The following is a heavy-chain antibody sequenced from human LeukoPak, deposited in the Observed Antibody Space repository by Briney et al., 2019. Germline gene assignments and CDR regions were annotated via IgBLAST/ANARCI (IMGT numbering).Heavy chain of an antibody. CDR1: GGTFGGYT. CDR3: ARGTEQWLSSFGS. D-gene: IGHD6-19*01. Sequence: ASVTVSCKASGGTFGGYTINWLRQAPGQGLEWMGRLIPSLSVTNYARKFQGRVSITAVISTSTAYLDLSSLKSEDTAVYYCARGTEQWLSSFGSWGQGTLVTVSS. CDR2: LIPSLSVT. J-gene: IGHJ4*02. V-gene: IGHV1-69*02.